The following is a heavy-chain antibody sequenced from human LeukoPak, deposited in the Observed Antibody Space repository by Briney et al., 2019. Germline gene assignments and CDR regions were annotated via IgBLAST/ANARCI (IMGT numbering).Heavy chain of an antibody. CDR3: AKKYDYVWGSPGD. Sequence: QSGRSLRLSCAASGFTFSSYGMHWVRQAPGKGLEWVAVISYDGSNTYYADSVKGRFTISRDNSKNTLYLQMNSLRAEDTAVYYCAKKYDYVWGSPGDWGQGTLVTVSS. D-gene: IGHD3-16*01. V-gene: IGHV3-30*18. CDR1: GFTFSSYG. CDR2: ISYDGSNT. J-gene: IGHJ4*02.